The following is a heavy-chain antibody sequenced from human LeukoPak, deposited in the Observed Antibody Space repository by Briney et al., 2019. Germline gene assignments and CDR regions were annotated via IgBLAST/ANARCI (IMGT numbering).Heavy chain of an antibody. J-gene: IGHJ5*02. D-gene: IGHD2-2*01. Sequence: GGSLRLSCAASGFTFSGYAMSWVRLAPGEGLEWVSAITAGGDSTYYAGSVKGRFTISRDNSKNTLYLQMNSLRAEDTAVYYCAKGCTSSSCYFDTPWGQGTLVTVSS. V-gene: IGHV3-23*01. CDR1: GFTFSGYA. CDR3: AKGCTSSSCYFDTP. CDR2: ITAGGDST.